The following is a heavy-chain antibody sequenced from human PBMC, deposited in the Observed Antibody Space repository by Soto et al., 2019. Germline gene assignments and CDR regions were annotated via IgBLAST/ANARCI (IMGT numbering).Heavy chain of an antibody. V-gene: IGHV3-11*01. CDR3: ARDRTIFGVVRLSEGFDT. Sequence: QVQLVESGGGLVKPGGSLRLSCAASGFTFSDYYMSWIRQAPGKGLEWVSYISSSGSTIYYADSVKGRFTISRDNAKNALYLQMNSLIAEDTAVYYCARDRTIFGVVRLSEGFDTWGQGTLVTVSS. J-gene: IGHJ5*02. CDR2: ISSSGSTI. CDR1: GFTFSDYY. D-gene: IGHD3-3*01.